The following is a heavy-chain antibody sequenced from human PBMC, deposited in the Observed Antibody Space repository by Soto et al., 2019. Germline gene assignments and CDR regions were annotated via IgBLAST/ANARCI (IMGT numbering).Heavy chain of an antibody. Sequence: EVQLLESGGGLVQPGGSLRLSCAASGFTFSSYAMSWVRQAPGKGLEWVSAISGSGGSTYYADSVRGRLTISRDNYKNTLYLQLNSLRAEDTAVYYCAKRTVGWYFDLWGRGTMVTVSS. CDR2: ISGSGGST. CDR3: AKRTVGWYFDL. D-gene: IGHD4-17*01. V-gene: IGHV3-23*01. J-gene: IGHJ2*01. CDR1: GFTFSSYA.